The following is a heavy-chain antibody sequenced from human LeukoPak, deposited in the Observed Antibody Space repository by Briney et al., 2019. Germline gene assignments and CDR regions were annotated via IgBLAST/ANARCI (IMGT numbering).Heavy chain of an antibody. Sequence: SETLSLTCTVSDGSISSGGYYWSWIRQPAGKGLEWIGRIYTSGSTNYNPSLKSRVTISADTSKNQFSLKLSSVTAADTAVYYCARYARSWTSFDYWGQGTLVTVSS. V-gene: IGHV4-61*02. CDR2: IYTSGST. D-gene: IGHD6-13*01. J-gene: IGHJ4*02. CDR1: DGSISSGGYY. CDR3: ARYARSWTSFDY.